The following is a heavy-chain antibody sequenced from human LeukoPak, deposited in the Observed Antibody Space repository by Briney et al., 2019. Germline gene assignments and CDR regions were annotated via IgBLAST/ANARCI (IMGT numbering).Heavy chain of an antibody. CDR1: RFTFSNYV. CDR3: AKDPNFYYCMDV. V-gene: IGHV3-30*18. CDR2: ISYDGSDK. J-gene: IGHJ6*03. Sequence: GGSLRLSCAASRFTFSNYVMHWVRQAPGKGLEWGQVISYDGSDKYYADSVKGRFTISRDNSKNTLYLQMNSLRAEDTAVYYCAKDPNFYYCMDVWGKGTTVTISS.